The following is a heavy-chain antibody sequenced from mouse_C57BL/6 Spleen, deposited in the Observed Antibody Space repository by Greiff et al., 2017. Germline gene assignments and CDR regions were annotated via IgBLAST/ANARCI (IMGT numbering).Heavy chain of an antibody. D-gene: IGHD1-1*01. Sequence: VQLQQSGAELVRPGASVKLSCTASGFNIKDYYMHWVKQRPEQGLEWIGRIDPEDGDTEYAPKFQGKATLTADTSSNTAYLQLSSLTSEDTAVXYCTTVDYYGSSPEVWGTGTTVTVSS. CDR2: IDPEDGDT. V-gene: IGHV14-1*01. J-gene: IGHJ1*03. CDR3: TTVDYYGSSPEV. CDR1: GFNIKDYY.